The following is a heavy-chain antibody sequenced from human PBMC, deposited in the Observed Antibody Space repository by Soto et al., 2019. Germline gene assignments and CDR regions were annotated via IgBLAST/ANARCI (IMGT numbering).Heavy chain of an antibody. D-gene: IGHD3-10*01. Sequence: SVKVSCKASVGTFNSYTISWVRQAPGQGLEWMGRIIPILGIANYAQKFQGRVTITADKSTSTAYMELSSLRSEDTAVYYCARGMGMVRPNDYWGQGTLVTVSS. CDR3: ARGMGMVRPNDY. V-gene: IGHV1-69*02. CDR1: VGTFNSYT. J-gene: IGHJ4*02. CDR2: IIPILGIA.